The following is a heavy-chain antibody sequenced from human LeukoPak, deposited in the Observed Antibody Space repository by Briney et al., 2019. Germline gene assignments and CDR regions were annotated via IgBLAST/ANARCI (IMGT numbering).Heavy chain of an antibody. D-gene: IGHD3-9*01. CDR1: GGSISSGGYY. Sequence: SQTLSLTCTVSGGSISSGGYYWSWIRQHPGKGLEWIGYIYYSGSTYYNPSLKSRVTISVDTSKNQFSLKLSSVTAADTAVYYCARDTPRYGIDAFDIWGQGTMVTVSS. J-gene: IGHJ3*02. CDR3: ARDTPRYGIDAFDI. V-gene: IGHV4-31*03. CDR2: IYYSGST.